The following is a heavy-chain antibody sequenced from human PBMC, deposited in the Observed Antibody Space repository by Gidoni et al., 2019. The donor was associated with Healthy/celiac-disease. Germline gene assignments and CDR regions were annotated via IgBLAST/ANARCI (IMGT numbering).Heavy chain of an antibody. Sequence: QVQLVESGGGLVKPGGSLRLSCAASGFTFSDYYMSWIRQAPGKGLEWVSYISSSGSTIYYADSVKGRFTISRDNAKNSLYLQMNSLRAEDTAVYYCARDKPTHYDYVWGSQGFYFDYWGQGTLVTVSS. CDR2: ISSSGSTI. D-gene: IGHD3-16*01. CDR3: ARDKPTHYDYVWGSQGFYFDY. CDR1: GFTFSDYY. V-gene: IGHV3-11*01. J-gene: IGHJ4*02.